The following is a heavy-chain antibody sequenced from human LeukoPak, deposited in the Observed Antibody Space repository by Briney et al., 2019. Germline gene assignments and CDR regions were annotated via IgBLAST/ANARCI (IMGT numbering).Heavy chain of an antibody. CDR3: TRDPECSTSSCLDAFDI. V-gene: IGHV3-7*01. CDR2: INQDGSKR. J-gene: IGHJ3*02. Sequence: GGSLRLSCAASGFSFSDYWMTWVRQAPGMGLEWVANINQDGSKRFYVDSVKGRFTISRDNARNSLYLQLDSLRAEDTAVYYCTRDPECSTSSCLDAFDIWGQGTTVTVSS. CDR1: GFSFSDYW. D-gene: IGHD2-2*01.